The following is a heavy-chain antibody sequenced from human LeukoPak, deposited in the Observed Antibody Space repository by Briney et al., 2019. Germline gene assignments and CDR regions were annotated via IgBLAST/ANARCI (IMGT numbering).Heavy chain of an antibody. V-gene: IGHV4-59*01. CDR2: IHYNGSP. J-gene: IGHJ5*02. Sequence: PSETLSLTCTVSGGSISSYSWSWIRQPPGKGLEWIGYIHYNGSPNYNPSLKSRVTISVDTSKNQFSLKLSSVTAADTAVYYCARGGVTIFGVATPTNWFDPWGQGTLVTVSS. D-gene: IGHD3-3*01. CDR3: ARGGVTIFGVATPTNWFDP. CDR1: GGSISSYS.